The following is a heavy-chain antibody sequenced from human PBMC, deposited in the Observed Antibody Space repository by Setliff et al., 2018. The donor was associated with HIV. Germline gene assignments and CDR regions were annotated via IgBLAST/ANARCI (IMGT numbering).Heavy chain of an antibody. V-gene: IGHV1-18*01. CDR2: ISGFNGNT. J-gene: IGHJ3*02. D-gene: IGHD6-19*01. CDR3: ARVPYRSAWFSGGHDAFDI. Sequence: ASVKVSCKASGDTFSRYAISWVRQAPGQGLEWMGGISGFNGNTKYAQSFQDRVAMTTETATSTACMEMRSLRSDDTAVYFCARVPYRSAWFSGGHDAFDIWGQGTMVTVSS. CDR1: GDTFSRYA.